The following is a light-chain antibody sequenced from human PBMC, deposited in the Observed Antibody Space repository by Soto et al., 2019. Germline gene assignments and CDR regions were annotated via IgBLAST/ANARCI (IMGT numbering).Light chain of an antibody. V-gene: IGKV3-20*01. Sequence: EIVLTQSPDILSLSPEERATLSCRASQSVRSSYLAWYQQRPGQAPRLLIYGASSRATGIPDRFSGDGSGTDFTLTISRLEPEYFAVYYCQQYGSSPGYTFGQGTKLEIK. CDR3: QQYGSSPGYT. CDR2: GAS. CDR1: QSVRSSY. J-gene: IGKJ2*01.